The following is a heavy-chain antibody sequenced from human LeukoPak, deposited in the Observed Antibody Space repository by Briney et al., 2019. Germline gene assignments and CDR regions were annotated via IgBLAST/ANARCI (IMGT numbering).Heavy chain of an antibody. J-gene: IGHJ5*02. Sequence: SETLSLTCAVYGGSFSGYYWSWIRQPPGKGLEWIGETNHSGSTNYNPSLKSRVTISVDTSKNQFSLKLSSVTAADTAVYYCARGGPSLQLLTTGGWWFDPWGQGTLVTVSS. CDR1: GGSFSGYY. V-gene: IGHV4-34*01. CDR2: TNHSGST. CDR3: ARGGPSLQLLTTGGWWFDP. D-gene: IGHD2-2*01.